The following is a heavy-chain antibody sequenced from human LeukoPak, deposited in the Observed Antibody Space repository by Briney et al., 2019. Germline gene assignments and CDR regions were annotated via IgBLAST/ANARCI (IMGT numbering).Heavy chain of an antibody. CDR3: ARDPPYGDYWYFDL. Sequence: SETLSLTCTVSGGSISSYYLSWIWQPAGKGLEWIGRSYTSGSTNYNPSLKSRVTMSVDTSKNQFSLKLSSVTAADTAVYYCARDPPYGDYWYFDLWGRGTLVTVSS. V-gene: IGHV4-4*07. CDR1: GGSISSYY. J-gene: IGHJ2*01. CDR2: SYTSGST. D-gene: IGHD4-17*01.